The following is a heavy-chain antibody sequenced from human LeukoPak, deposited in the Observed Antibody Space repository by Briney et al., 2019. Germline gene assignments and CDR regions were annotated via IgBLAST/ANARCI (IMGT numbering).Heavy chain of an antibody. Sequence: AASVKVSCKASGGTFSSYTISWVRQAPGQGLEWMGGIIPIFGTAHYAQKSQGRVTITADESTSTAYMELSSLRSEDTAVYYCARGGIVAAGIINNHDAFDVWGLGTMVTVSS. CDR3: ARGGIVAAGIINNHDAFDV. J-gene: IGHJ3*01. CDR2: IIPIFGTA. V-gene: IGHV1-69*13. CDR1: GGTFSSYT. D-gene: IGHD6-13*01.